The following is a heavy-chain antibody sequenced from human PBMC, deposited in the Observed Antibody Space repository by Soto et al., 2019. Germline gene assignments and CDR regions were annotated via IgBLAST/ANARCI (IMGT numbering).Heavy chain of an antibody. CDR3: ARGSSFPSFDY. D-gene: IGHD6-6*01. V-gene: IGHV3-66*01. Sequence: GGSLRLSCAASGFTVSSNYMSWVRQAPGKGLEWVSVIYSGGSTYYADSVKGRFTISRDNSKNTLYLQVNSLRAEDTAVYYCARGSSFPSFDYWGQGTLVTVSS. CDR1: GFTVSSNY. J-gene: IGHJ4*02. CDR2: IYSGGST.